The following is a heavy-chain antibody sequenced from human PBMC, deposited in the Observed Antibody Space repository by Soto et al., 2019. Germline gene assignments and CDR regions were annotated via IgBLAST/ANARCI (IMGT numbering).Heavy chain of an antibody. D-gene: IGHD2-8*01. Sequence: SQTLSLTCAISGDSVSSNSAAWNWIRQSPSRGLEWLGRTYYGSKWYNDYAVSVKSRITINPDTSKNQFSLQLNSVTPEDTAVYYCARDNIVLMVYAMGYYYYGMDVWGQGTTVTVSS. CDR3: ARDNIVLMVYAMGYYYYGMDV. V-gene: IGHV6-1*01. CDR2: TYYGSKWYN. J-gene: IGHJ6*02. CDR1: GDSVSSNSAA.